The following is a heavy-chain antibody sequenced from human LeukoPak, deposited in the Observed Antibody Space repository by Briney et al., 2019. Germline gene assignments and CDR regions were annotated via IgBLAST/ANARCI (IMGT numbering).Heavy chain of an antibody. Sequence: PGGSLRLSCAASGFTFSTFVMSWVRQAPGKGLEWVSTIGGGGSTTYYADSVKGRFTVSRDNGKNSLLLQMNSLRAEDTALYYCARGYSRAAFDIWGQGTVVAVSS. CDR2: IGGGGSTT. CDR1: GFTFSTFV. J-gene: IGHJ3*02. CDR3: ARGYSRAAFDI. V-gene: IGHV3-23*01. D-gene: IGHD2-15*01.